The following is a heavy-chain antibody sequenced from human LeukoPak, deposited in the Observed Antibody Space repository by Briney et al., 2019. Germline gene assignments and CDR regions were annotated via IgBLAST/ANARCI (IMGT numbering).Heavy chain of an antibody. V-gene: IGHV6-1*01. D-gene: IGHD2-15*01. CDR2: TYYRSKWYN. CDR3: AREDCSGGSCYGGFDY. CDR1: GDSVSSNSAA. J-gene: IGHJ4*02. Sequence: SQTLPLTCAISGDSVSSNSAAWNWIRQSPSRGLEWLGRTYYRSKWYNDYAVSVESRITINPDTSKNQFSLQLNSVTPEDTAVYYCAREDCSGGSCYGGFDYWGQGTLVTVSS.